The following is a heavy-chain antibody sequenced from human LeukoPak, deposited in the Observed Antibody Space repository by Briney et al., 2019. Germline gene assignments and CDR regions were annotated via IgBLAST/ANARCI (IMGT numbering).Heavy chain of an antibody. J-gene: IGHJ4*02. CDR3: ARHSYDFWSGYYDY. CDR2: IYYSGST. D-gene: IGHD3-3*01. V-gene: IGHV4-59*08. Sequence: SETLSLTCTVSGGSISSYYWSWIRQSPGKGLEWIGYIYYSGSTNYNPSLKSRVTISVDTSKNQFSLKLSSVTAADTAVYYCARHSYDFWSGYYDYWGQGTLVTVSS. CDR1: GGSISSYY.